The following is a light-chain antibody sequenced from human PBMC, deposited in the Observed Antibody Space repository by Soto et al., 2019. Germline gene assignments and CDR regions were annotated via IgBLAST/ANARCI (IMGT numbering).Light chain of an antibody. J-gene: IGKJ1*01. CDR3: QQYNSWPET. CDR2: GAS. V-gene: IGKV3-15*01. CDR1: QSVSSN. Sequence: IVMTQSPATLSVSPGERATLSCRASQSVSSNLAWYQQKPGQAPRLLIYGASTRATGIPAKFSGSGSGTEFTLTISSLQSEDFAVYYCQQYNSWPETFGQGTKVDI.